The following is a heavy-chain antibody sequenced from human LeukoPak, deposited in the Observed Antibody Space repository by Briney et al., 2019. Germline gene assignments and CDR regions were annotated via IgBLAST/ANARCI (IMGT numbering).Heavy chain of an antibody. V-gene: IGHV4-59*01. CDR2: IYYSGST. CDR3: ARGRDYYGSGRFDY. CDR1: GGSINSYY. D-gene: IGHD3-10*01. Sequence: PSETLSLTCTVSGGSINSYYWSWIRQPPGKGLEWIGYIYYSGSTNYNPSLKSRVTISVDTSKNQFSLKLSSVTAADTAVYYCARGRDYYGSGRFDYWGQGTLVTVSS. J-gene: IGHJ4*02.